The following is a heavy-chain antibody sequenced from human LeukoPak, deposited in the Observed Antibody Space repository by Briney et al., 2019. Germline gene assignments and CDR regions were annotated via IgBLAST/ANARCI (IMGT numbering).Heavy chain of an antibody. CDR3: AREDSSGYHFDY. CDR1: GGSISSYY. D-gene: IGHD3-22*01. J-gene: IGHJ4*02. Sequence: SETLSLTCTVSGGSISSYYWSWIRQPPGKGLEWIGYIYYSGSTNYNPSLKSRVTISVDTSKNQFSLKLSSVTAADTAVYYCAREDSSGYHFDYWGQGTLVTVSS. CDR2: IYYSGST. V-gene: IGHV4-59*01.